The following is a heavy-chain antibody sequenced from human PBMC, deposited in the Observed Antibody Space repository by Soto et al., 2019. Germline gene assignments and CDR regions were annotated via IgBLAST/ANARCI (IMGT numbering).Heavy chain of an antibody. CDR2: ISSSSTYI. V-gene: IGHV3-21*01. J-gene: IGHJ6*02. D-gene: IGHD2-2*01. CDR1: GFSFSTYS. Sequence: EVQLVESGGGLVKPGGSLRLSCAASGFSFSTYSMNWVRQAPGKGLEWVSAISSSSTYIYYGDSVKGRFTISRDNAKNSLYLQMNSLRAEDTAVYYCARIGTAAAIGTYGMDVWGQGTTVTVSS. CDR3: ARIGTAAAIGTYGMDV.